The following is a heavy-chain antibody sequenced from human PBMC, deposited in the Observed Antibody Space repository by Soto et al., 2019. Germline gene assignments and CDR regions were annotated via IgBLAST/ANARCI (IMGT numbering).Heavy chain of an antibody. CDR1: GFSLTTSGVG. J-gene: IGHJ4*02. D-gene: IGHD3-3*01. CDR2: IYWDDDK. CDR3: AHRVLRTVFGLVTTTAIYFDF. Sequence: QITLNESGPTQVKPRQTLTLTCTFSGFSLTTSGVGVGWIRQSPGKAPEWLALIYWDDDKRYSPSLKSRLTITKETSKNQVVLTMADLDPADTATYSCAHRVLRTVFGLVTTTAIYFDFWGQGTPVAVSS. V-gene: IGHV2-5*02.